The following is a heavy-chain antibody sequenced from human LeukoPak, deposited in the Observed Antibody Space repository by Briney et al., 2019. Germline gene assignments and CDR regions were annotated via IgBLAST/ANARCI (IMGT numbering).Heavy chain of an antibody. CDR3: ARVPDTVVTAIGLRPPPGMDV. CDR2: INHSGST. Sequence: SETLSLTCAVYGGSFSGYYWSWIRQPPGKGLEWIGEINHSGSTNYNPSLKSRVTISVDTSKNQFSLKLSSVTAADTAVYYCARVPDTVVTAIGLRPPPGMDVWGQGTTVTVSS. CDR1: GGSFSGYY. D-gene: IGHD2-21*02. J-gene: IGHJ6*02. V-gene: IGHV4-34*01.